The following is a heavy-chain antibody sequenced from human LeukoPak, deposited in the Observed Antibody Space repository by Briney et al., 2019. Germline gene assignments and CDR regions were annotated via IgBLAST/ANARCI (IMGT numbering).Heavy chain of an antibody. J-gene: IGHJ4*02. CDR1: GFTFSSYW. D-gene: IGHD6-6*01. CDR3: ARDSQGVYSSSWFFDY. Sequence: GGSLRLSCAASGFTFSSYWMSWVRQAPGKGLEWVANIKQDGSEKYYVDSVKGRFTISRDNAKNSLYLQVNSLRAEDTAVYYCARDSQGVYSSSWFFDYWGQGTLVTVSS. CDR2: IKQDGSEK. V-gene: IGHV3-7*01.